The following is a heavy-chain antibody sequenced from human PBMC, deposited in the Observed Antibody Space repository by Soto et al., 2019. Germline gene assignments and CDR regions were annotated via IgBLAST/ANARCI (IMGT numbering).Heavy chain of an antibody. CDR3: ASIAAPGTTHFDF. V-gene: IGHV4-39*01. D-gene: IGHD6-13*01. CDR1: GGSLGSSGYY. J-gene: IGHJ4*02. Sequence: PSETLSLTCTVSGGSLGSSGYYWGWIRQSPGKGLEWIGNIYYSGNTFYNPSLKSRVTISVDTSKNQTYLHLSAVTAADTAIFYCASIAAPGTTHFDFWGQGTLVTVSS. CDR2: IYYSGNT.